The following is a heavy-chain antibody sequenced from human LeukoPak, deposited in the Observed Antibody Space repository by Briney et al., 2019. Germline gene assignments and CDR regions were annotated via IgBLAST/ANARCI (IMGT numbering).Heavy chain of an antibody. CDR1: GFTFSSYG. CDR2: ISYDGSNK. V-gene: IGHV3-30*03. D-gene: IGHD3-22*01. CDR3: ARDNYDSSGYYYGAGYYGMDV. Sequence: GGSLRLSCAASGFTFSSYGMHWVRQAPGKGLEWVAVISYDGSNKYYADSVKGRFTISRDNSKNTLYLQMNSLRAEDTAVYYCARDNYDSSGYYYGAGYYGMDVWGQGTTVTVSS. J-gene: IGHJ6*02.